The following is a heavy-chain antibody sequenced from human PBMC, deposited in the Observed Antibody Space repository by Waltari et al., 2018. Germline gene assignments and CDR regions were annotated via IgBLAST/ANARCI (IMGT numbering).Heavy chain of an antibody. V-gene: IGHV1-69*12. D-gene: IGHD1-26*01. CDR2: IIPIYGRP. CDR1: GGTLGSYS. J-gene: IGHJ3*01. Sequence: VHLLQSGAEMRKPGASVKVSCTASGGTLGSYSIARVRQAAGQGLEWLGGIIPIYGRPQYANNFQGRVTLTADASTTTVFLEMSGLRAEDTAIYFCARRDLGFAFDVWGQGTLVIVSS. CDR3: ARRDLGFAFDV.